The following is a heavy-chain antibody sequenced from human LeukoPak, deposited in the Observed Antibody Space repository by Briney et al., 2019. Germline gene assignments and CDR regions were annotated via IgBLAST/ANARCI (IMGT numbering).Heavy chain of an antibody. V-gene: IGHV4-59*08. CDR2: IYYSGST. Sequence: SETLSLTCTVSGCSISSYYWSCIRQPPGKGLEWIGYIYYSGSTNYNPSLKSRVTISVDTSKNQFSLKLSSVTAADTAVYYCARGDSSSWAFDYWGQGTLVTVSS. J-gene: IGHJ4*02. CDR1: GCSISSYY. D-gene: IGHD6-13*01. CDR3: ARGDSSSWAFDY.